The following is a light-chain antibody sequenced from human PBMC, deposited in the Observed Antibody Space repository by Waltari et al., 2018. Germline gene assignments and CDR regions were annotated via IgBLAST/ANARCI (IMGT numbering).Light chain of an antibody. V-gene: IGKV3-15*01. Sequence: EIVMTQSPATLSVSPGESATLSCRASQSISRDLAWYQQKPGQAPRLLIPGASTRATGISGRFSGSGSGTDFTLTITSLQSEDFAVYYCQQYNDWPLTFGGGTKVEIK. CDR2: GAS. CDR3: QQYNDWPLT. CDR1: QSISRD. J-gene: IGKJ4*01.